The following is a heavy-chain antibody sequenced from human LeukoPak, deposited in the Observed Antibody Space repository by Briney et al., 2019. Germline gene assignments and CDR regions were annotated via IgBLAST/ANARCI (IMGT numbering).Heavy chain of an antibody. Sequence: PSETLSLTCAVYGGSFSGYYWSWIRQPPGKGLEWIGEINHSGSTNYNPSLKSRVTISVDTSKNQFSLKLSSVTAADTAVYYCARALGYSSSWPSYYFDYWGQGTLVTVSS. CDR2: INHSGST. CDR3: ARALGYSSSWPSYYFDY. D-gene: IGHD6-13*01. V-gene: IGHV4-34*01. CDR1: GGSFSGYY. J-gene: IGHJ4*02.